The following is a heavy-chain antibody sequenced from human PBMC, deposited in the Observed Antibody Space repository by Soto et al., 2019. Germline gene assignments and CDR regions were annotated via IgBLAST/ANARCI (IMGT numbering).Heavy chain of an antibody. CDR2: IFYVGST. V-gene: IGHV4-39*01. D-gene: IGHD6-19*01. CDR1: GDSISSSTSF. CDR3: ARRYGWLYFDY. J-gene: IGHJ4*02. Sequence: PEETMSLTCTVSGDSISSSTSFWVWTRHHPGKGLELLGTIFYVGSTYYNPPLKSRVTISVDTSKNQFSLRLISVTAADTALYYCARRYGWLYFDYWGQGSLVTVSS.